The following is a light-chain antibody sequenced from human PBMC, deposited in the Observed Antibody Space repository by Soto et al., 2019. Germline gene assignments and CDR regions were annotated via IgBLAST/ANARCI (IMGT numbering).Light chain of an antibody. CDR3: QQKNSYPWT. V-gene: IGKV1-5*01. CDR2: DAS. J-gene: IGKJ1*01. Sequence: DIQMTPSNSTLTASVGDRVTITWRASQNINTWLAWYQQKPGKAPSLLIYDASRLETGVPSRFSGSRSGTEFTLTFTSLQPDDFATYYFQQKNSYPWTFGQGTKVQVK. CDR1: QNINTW.